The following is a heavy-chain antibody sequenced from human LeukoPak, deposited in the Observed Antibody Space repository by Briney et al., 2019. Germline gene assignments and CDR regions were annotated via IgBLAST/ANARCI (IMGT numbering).Heavy chain of an antibody. CDR1: GGSISSTNSY. D-gene: IGHD1-26*01. Sequence: SETLSLTCTVSGGSISSTNSYWGWIRQSPRTGLEWIGNIYSSGSSYYNPSLKSRVTISIDTSENQFSLKLTSVTAADTAVYYCARRREGPTTGIDYWGQGTLVTVSS. V-gene: IGHV4-39*07. J-gene: IGHJ4*02. CDR2: IYSSGSS. CDR3: ARRREGPTTGIDY.